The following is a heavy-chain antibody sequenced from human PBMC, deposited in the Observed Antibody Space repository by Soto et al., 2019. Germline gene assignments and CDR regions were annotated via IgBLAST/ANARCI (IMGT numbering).Heavy chain of an antibody. Sequence: QVQLVQSGAEVKKPGASVKVSCKASGYTFADYGISWVRQAPGQGLEWMGWISPYNGNTNYAQKLQGRVTMTTDTSTSTAYMELRSLRSDDTVVYYCARDLPRAIVIVSATHFDCWGQGTLVTVSS. CDR2: ISPYNGNT. V-gene: IGHV1-18*01. D-gene: IGHD3-22*01. CDR3: ARDLPRAIVIVSATHFDC. J-gene: IGHJ4*02. CDR1: GYTFADYG.